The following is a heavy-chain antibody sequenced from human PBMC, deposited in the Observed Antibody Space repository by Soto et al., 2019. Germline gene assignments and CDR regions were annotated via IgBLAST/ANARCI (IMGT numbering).Heavy chain of an antibody. V-gene: IGHV4-59*01. Sequence: SETLSLTCTVSGGSINDYYWSWIRQPPGKGLEWIGHMYYSGSTSYNPSLNSRVTISLDTSKNQFSLKLSSVTAADTAAYSCARVVGGYGTYYYYGLDVWGHGTTVTVSS. J-gene: IGHJ6*02. CDR1: GGSINDYY. D-gene: IGHD6-13*01. CDR2: MYYSGST. CDR3: ARVVGGYGTYYYYGLDV.